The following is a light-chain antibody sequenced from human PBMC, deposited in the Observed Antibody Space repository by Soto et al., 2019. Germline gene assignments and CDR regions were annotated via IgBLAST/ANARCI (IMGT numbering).Light chain of an antibody. J-gene: IGLJ2*01. CDR2: RSD. Sequence: QSVLTQPPSTSGTPGQRVTISCSGSNSNIGSNYVFWYQQFPGTAPKLLIYRSDRRPSGVPDRISGSKSGTSASLAISGLRSEDEAEYFCAVWDDNLRGPVFGGGTQLTVL. CDR1: NSNIGSNY. V-gene: IGLV1-47*01. CDR3: AVWDDNLRGPV.